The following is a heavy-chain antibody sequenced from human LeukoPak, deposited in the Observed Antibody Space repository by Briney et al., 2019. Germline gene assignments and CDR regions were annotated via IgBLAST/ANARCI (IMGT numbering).Heavy chain of an antibody. CDR2: IKYDGSEK. CDR3: ARVRYSGYDYFDY. Sequence: GGSLRLSCAASGFTFDTYWMSWVRQVPGKGLEWVANIKYDGSEKYYVDSMKDRCTISRDNGMESLYLQMNSLRAEDTAVYYCARVRYSGYDYFDYWGQGTLVTVSS. D-gene: IGHD5-12*01. V-gene: IGHV3-7*01. J-gene: IGHJ4*02. CDR1: GFTFDTYW.